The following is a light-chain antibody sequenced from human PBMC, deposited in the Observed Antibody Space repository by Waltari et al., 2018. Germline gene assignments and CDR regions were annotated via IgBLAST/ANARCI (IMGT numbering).Light chain of an antibody. CDR3: SSYAGSNLGV. CDR2: EVS. CDR1: SSDVGGSNY. V-gene: IGLV2-8*01. J-gene: IGLJ1*01. Sequence: QSALPQPPSASGSPGQSVTISCTGTSSDVGGSNYVSWYQQHPGKAPKLMIYEVSKRPSGVPDRFSGSKSGNTASLTVAGLQAEDEADYYCSSYAGSNLGVFGTGTKVTVL.